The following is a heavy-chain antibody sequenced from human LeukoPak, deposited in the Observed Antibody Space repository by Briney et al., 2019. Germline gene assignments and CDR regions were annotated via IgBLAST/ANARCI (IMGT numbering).Heavy chain of an antibody. CDR1: GFRFSDYY. J-gene: IGHJ4*02. D-gene: IGHD3-16*01. CDR3: ARGLYSYDY. Sequence: GGSLRLSCGASGFRFSDYYMAWIRQAPGKGLEWISYVSYSGSPIDYADSMKGRFTISRDDAKNSLYLQMDSLRVEDTAVYYCARGLYSYDYWGQGTLVTVSS. CDR2: VSYSGSPI. V-gene: IGHV3-11*04.